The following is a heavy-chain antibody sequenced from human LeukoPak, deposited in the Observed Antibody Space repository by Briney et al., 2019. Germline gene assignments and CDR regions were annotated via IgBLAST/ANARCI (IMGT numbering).Heavy chain of an antibody. CDR1: GGSISSYY. J-gene: IGHJ4*02. V-gene: IGHV4-59*12. Sequence: PSETLSLTCTVSGGSISSYYWSWIRQPPGKGLEWIGYIYYSGSTNYNPSLKSRVTISVDTSKNQFSLKLSSVTAADTAVYYCAGESMVYFDYWGQGTLVTVSS. CDR2: IYYSGST. CDR3: AGESMVYFDY. D-gene: IGHD2-21*01.